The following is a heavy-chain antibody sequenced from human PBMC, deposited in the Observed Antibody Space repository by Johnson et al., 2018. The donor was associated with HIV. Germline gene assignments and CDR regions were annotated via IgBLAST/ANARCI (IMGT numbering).Heavy chain of an antibody. D-gene: IGHD6-13*01. J-gene: IGHJ3*02. CDR1: GFTFSSYW. Sequence: MQLVESGGGLVQPGGSLRLSCAASGFTFSSYWMHWVRQAPGKGLLWVSRINSDGSTTSYADSVKGRFTISRDNAKNTLYLQMNRLRAEDTAVYYCALSGGAAAYDAFDIWGQGTMVTVSS. V-gene: IGHV3-74*02. CDR3: ALSGGAAAYDAFDI. CDR2: INSDGSTT.